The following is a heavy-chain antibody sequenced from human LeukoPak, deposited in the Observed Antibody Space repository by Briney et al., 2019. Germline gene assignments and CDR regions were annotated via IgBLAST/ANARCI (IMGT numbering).Heavy chain of an antibody. Sequence: GGSLRLSCAASGFTFSSYSMSWVRQAPGKGLEWVANIKQDGNEKYYVDSVKGRFTISRDNAKNSLYLQMNSLRVEDTAVYYCASEWRGVTLSYWGQGTLVTVSS. V-gene: IGHV3-7*05. D-gene: IGHD2-21*02. CDR2: IKQDGNEK. CDR3: ASEWRGVTLSY. CDR1: GFTFSSYS. J-gene: IGHJ4*02.